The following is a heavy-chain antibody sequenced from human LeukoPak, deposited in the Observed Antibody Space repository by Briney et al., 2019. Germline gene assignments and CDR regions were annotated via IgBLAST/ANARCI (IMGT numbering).Heavy chain of an antibody. CDR1: GFTFSSYA. Sequence: PGGSLRLSCAASGFTFSSYAMNWVRQAPGKGLEWVSGISGSGGSTYYAESVKGRFTISRDNSKNTLYLQMNSLRAEDTAVYYCAKDEQWLVLGFLVDYWGQGTLVTVSS. CDR2: ISGSGGST. D-gene: IGHD6-19*01. J-gene: IGHJ4*02. CDR3: AKDEQWLVLGFLVDY. V-gene: IGHV3-23*01.